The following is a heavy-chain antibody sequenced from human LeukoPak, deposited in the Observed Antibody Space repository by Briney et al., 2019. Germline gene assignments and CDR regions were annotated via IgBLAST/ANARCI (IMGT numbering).Heavy chain of an antibody. CDR1: GFTFSSYS. Sequence: GGSLRLFCAASGFTFSSYSMNWVRQAPGKGLEWVAFIRYDGSNKYYADSVKGRFTISRDNSKNTLYLQMNSLRAEDTAVYYCAKDTPYYDFWSGYPYYFDYWGQGTLVTVSS. J-gene: IGHJ4*02. CDR3: AKDTPYYDFWSGYPYYFDY. V-gene: IGHV3-30*02. D-gene: IGHD3-3*01. CDR2: IRYDGSNK.